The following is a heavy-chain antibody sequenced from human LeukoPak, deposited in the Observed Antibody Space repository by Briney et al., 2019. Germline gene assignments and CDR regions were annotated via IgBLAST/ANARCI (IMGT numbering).Heavy chain of an antibody. D-gene: IGHD3-9*01. V-gene: IGHV1-46*01. CDR2: INPSGGST. Sequence: ASVKVSCKASGYTFTSYYMHWVRQAPGQGLEWMGIINPSGGSTSYAQKFQGRVTMTRDTSISTAYMELSRLRSDDTAVYYCARGPSDILTGYPFDFWGQGTLVTVSS. CDR3: ARGPSDILTGYPFDF. CDR1: GYTFTSYY. J-gene: IGHJ4*02.